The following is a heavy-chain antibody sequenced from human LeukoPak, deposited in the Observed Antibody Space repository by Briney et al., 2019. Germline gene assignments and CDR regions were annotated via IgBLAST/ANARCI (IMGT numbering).Heavy chain of an antibody. J-gene: IGHJ4*02. Sequence: PGGSLRLSCAASGFTFSNAWMSWVRQAPGKGLEWVGRIKSKTDGGTTDYAAPVKGRFTISRDDSKNTLYLQMNSLKTEDTAVYYCTTEVAGIRGFDYWGQGTLVTVSS. D-gene: IGHD6-19*01. CDR3: TTEVAGIRGFDY. V-gene: IGHV3-15*01. CDR1: GFTFSNAW. CDR2: IKSKTDGGTT.